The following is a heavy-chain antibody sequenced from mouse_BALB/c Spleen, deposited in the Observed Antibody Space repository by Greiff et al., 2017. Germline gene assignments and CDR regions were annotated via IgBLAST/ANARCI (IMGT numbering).Heavy chain of an antibody. D-gene: IGHD1-1*01. CDR2: INPYNGDT. CDR1: GYSFTGYF. V-gene: IGHV1-37*01. J-gene: IGHJ4*01. CDR3: GRGTTVVAKDYAMDY. Sequence: EVKLMESGPELVKPGASVKISCKASGYSFTGYFMNWVKQSHGKSLEWIGRINPYNGDTFYNQKFKGKATLTVDKSSSTAHMELLSLTSEDSGVYYCGRGTTVVAKDYAMDYWGQGTSVTVSS.